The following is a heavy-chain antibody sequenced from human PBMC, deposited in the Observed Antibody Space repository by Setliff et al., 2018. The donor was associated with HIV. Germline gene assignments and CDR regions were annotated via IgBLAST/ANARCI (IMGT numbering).Heavy chain of an antibody. CDR3: ARSRTSSGYYGVTGYGMDV. Sequence: PSETLSLTCKVSGAPISSYYWNWIRQPPGKGLEWIGYIYYSGSTNYNPSLKSRVTISVATSKNQFSLKLNSVTTADTAVYYCARSRTSSGYYGVTGYGMDVWGQGTTVTVSS. J-gene: IGHJ6*02. CDR1: GAPISSYY. V-gene: IGHV4-59*01. CDR2: IYYSGST. D-gene: IGHD3-22*01.